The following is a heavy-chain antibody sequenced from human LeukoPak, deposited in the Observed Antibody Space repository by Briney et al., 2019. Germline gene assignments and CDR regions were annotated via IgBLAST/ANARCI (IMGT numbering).Heavy chain of an antibody. CDR1: GFNFSSYA. Sequence: GRSLRLSCAASGFNFSSYALHWVRQSPGKGLEWVAVISYNGTNKYYTDSVKGRFTISRDNSKSTLYLQMNSLRVEDTAVYYCPREYMTKLGDYYYYMDVWGKGTTVTVSS. CDR2: ISYNGTNK. J-gene: IGHJ6*03. D-gene: IGHD4-11*01. V-gene: IGHV3-30*04. CDR3: PREYMTKLGDYYYYMDV.